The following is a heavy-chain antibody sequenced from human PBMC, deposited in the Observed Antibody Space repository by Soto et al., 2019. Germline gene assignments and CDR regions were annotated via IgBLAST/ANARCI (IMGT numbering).Heavy chain of an antibody. Sequence: EVQLVESGGGLVQPGGSLRLSCAASGFTFRSHSMNWVRQAPGKGLEWLSYIGGSGTTIDYADSVKGRFTISRDNAKNSVFLQMNSLRGEDRAVDYGARDPPYSPSSGSCDHWGQGAPGQRLL. V-gene: IGHV3-48*01. CDR3: ARDPPYSPSSGSCDH. CDR1: GFTFRSHS. J-gene: IGHJ4*02. CDR2: IGGSGTTI. D-gene: IGHD6-6*01.